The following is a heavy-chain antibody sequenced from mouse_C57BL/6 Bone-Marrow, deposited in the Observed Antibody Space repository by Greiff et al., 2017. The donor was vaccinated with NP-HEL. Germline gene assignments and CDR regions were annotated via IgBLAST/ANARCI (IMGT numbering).Heavy chain of an antibody. CDR3: ARGKAY. Sequence: EVQLVESGGGLVKPGGSLKLSCAASGFTFSDYGMHWVRQAPEKGLEWVAYISSGSSTIYYADTVKGRFTISRDNAKNTLFLQMTSLRSEDTAMYYCARGKAYWGQGTLGTVSA. CDR2: ISSGSSTI. V-gene: IGHV5-17*01. J-gene: IGHJ3*01. CDR1: GFTFSDYG.